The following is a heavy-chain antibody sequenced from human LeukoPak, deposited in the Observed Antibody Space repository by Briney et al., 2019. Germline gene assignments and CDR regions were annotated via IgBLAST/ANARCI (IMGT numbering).Heavy chain of an antibody. CDR3: ARLQLGYCSSTSCPIARFAFDY. J-gene: IGHJ4*02. Sequence: EGSLRLSCAASGFAFSSYWMSWVRQAPGKGLEWVANIKQDGSEKYYVDSVKGRFTISRDNAKNSLYLQMNSLRAEDTAVYYCARLQLGYCSSTSCPIARFAFDYWGQGTLVTVSS. CDR2: IKQDGSEK. V-gene: IGHV3-7*01. CDR1: GFAFSSYW. D-gene: IGHD2-2*01.